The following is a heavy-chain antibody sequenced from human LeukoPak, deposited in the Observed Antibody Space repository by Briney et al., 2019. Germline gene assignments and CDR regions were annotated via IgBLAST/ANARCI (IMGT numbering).Heavy chain of an antibody. V-gene: IGHV5-51*01. CDR3: ARPPHYDSSGYYGYFQH. CDR2: INPDDSEI. D-gene: IGHD3-22*01. CDR1: GYSFTNYW. Sequence: HGESLKISCKGSGYSFTNYWIGWVRQTPGKGLEWMGIINPDDSEIKYSPSLQGQVTISADKSISTAYLQWSSLRASDTAMYYCARPPHYDSSGYYGYFQHWGQGTLVTVSS. J-gene: IGHJ1*01.